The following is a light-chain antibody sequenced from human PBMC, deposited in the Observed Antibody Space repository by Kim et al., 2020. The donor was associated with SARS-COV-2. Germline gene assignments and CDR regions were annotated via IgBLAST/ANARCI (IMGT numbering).Light chain of an antibody. CDR2: GAS. V-gene: IGKV3D-15*01. CDR3: QQYNNWPPIT. Sequence: YPGERAALSCTASQSFSSNLAGYQQKPGQAPRLSIYGASTRATGIPARFSGSGSGTEFTLTISSLQSENFAIYYCQQYNNWPPITFGGGTKVDIK. J-gene: IGKJ4*01. CDR1: QSFSSN.